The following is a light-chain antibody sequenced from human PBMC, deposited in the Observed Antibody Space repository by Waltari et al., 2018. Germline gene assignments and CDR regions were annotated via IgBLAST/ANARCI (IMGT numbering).Light chain of an antibody. V-gene: IGKV1-39*01. CDR2: YAS. Sequence: DIQMIQSPSSLSASVGDRGTITCRASQSTSSYLNWYQQKPGKAPQLLIYYASSLQSGVPSRFSGSGSGTDFTLTISRLQPEDFATYYCQESSRLPYTFGQGTKVDIK. J-gene: IGKJ2*01. CDR3: QESSRLPYT. CDR1: QSTSSY.